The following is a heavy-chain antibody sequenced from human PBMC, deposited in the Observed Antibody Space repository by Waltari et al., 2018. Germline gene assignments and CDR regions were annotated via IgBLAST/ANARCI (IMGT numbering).Heavy chain of an antibody. CDR2: ISTSGST. V-gene: IGHV4-4*07. CDR1: GFTFSGYW. J-gene: IGHJ4*02. D-gene: IGHD6-13*01. Sequence: VQLVESGGGLVQPGGSLRISCAASGFTFSGYWMSWVRQAPGKGVEWIGRISTSGSTNYHPSLKRRVTMSVDTSKNQFSLKLSSVTAADTAVYYCARSGIAAADYYFDYWGQGTLVTVSS. CDR3: ARSGIAAADYYFDY.